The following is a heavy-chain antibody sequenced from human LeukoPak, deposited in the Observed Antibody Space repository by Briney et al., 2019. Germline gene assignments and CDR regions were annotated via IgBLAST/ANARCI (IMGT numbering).Heavy chain of an antibody. Sequence: GESLRISCKGSGYSFTSYWISLVRQMPGKGLEWMGRIDPSDSYTNYSPSFQGHVTISADKSITTAYLQWRSLKASDTAMFYCATSVGAEYFQHWGQGTLVTVSS. CDR1: GYSFTSYW. V-gene: IGHV5-10-1*01. CDR3: ATSVGAEYFQH. CDR2: IDPSDSYT. J-gene: IGHJ1*01.